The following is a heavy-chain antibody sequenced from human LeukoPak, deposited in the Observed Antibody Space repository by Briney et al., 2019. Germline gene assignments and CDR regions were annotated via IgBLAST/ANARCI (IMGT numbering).Heavy chain of an antibody. V-gene: IGHV3-23*01. D-gene: IGHD3-10*01. Sequence: GGSLRLSCAASGFTFSSYAMSWVRQAPGKGLEWVSAISGSGGSTYYADSVKGRFTISRDNSRNTLFLQMDSLTDEDTATYFCAKDSDYYGSGRGVDYFDFWGQGTLVTVSS. CDR2: ISGSGGST. CDR1: GFTFSSYA. J-gene: IGHJ4*02. CDR3: AKDSDYYGSGRGVDYFDF.